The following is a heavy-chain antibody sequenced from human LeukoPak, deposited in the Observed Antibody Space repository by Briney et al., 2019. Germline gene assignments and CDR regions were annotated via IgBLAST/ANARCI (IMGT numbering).Heavy chain of an antibody. D-gene: IGHD1-26*01. CDR2: ISYSGST. CDR1: GGSISTSTYY. CDR3: ARRVYSGSYNWYFDL. Sequence: PSETLSLACTVSGGSISTSTYYWGWIRQPPGKGLEWIGSISYSGSTYNNPSLKSRVTISVDTSKNQFSLKLSSVTAPDTAVYYCARRVYSGSYNWYFDLWGRGTLVTVSS. J-gene: IGHJ2*01. V-gene: IGHV4-39*01.